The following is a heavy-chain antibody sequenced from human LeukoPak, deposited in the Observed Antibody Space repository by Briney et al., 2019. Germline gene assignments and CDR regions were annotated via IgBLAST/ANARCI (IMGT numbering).Heavy chain of an antibody. D-gene: IGHD6-13*01. CDR2: ISGSGGGT. CDR3: ARDESSSWSSNWFDP. V-gene: IGHV3-23*01. J-gene: IGHJ5*02. CDR1: GFSFNAYA. Sequence: GGSLRLSCAASGFSFNAYAMNWVRQAPGKGLEWVSAISGSGGGTYYADSVKGRFTISRDNAKNSLYLQMNSLRAEDTAVYYCARDESSSWSSNWFDPWGQGTLVTVSS.